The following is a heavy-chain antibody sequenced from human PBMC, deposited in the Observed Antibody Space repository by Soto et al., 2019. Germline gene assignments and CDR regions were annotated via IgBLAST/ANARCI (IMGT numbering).Heavy chain of an antibody. J-gene: IGHJ4*02. CDR3: AREDTGSGGLDY. V-gene: IGHV3-23*01. CDR1: GFTFRDFA. Sequence: EVQLLESGGGVVQPGGSLRLSCVASGFTFRDFAMSWVRQAPGKGLEWVAGISDSGATTYYADSVRGRYTISRDKSRNKVCLRLNYLGAEDTASYYCAREDTGSGGLDYWGQGTLVTVSS. CDR2: ISDSGATT. D-gene: IGHD6-19*01.